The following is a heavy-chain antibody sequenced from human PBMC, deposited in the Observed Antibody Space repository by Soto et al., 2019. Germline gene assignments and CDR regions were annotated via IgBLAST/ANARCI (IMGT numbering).Heavy chain of an antibody. CDR3: ARHKGALYDFWSGYYYYYYGMDV. CDR2: IYPGDSDT. J-gene: IGHJ6*02. V-gene: IGHV5-51*01. CDR1: GYSFTSYW. Sequence: EVQLVQSGAEVKKPGESLKISCKGSGYSFTSYWIGWVRQMPGKGLEWMGIIYPGDSDTRYSPSFQGQVTISADKSISTAFLQWSSLKASDSAMYYCARHKGALYDFWSGYYYYYYGMDVWGQGTTVTGSS. D-gene: IGHD3-3*01.